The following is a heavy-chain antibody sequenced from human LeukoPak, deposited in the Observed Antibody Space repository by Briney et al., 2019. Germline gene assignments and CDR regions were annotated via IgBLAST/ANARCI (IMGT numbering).Heavy chain of an antibody. D-gene: IGHD1-26*01. V-gene: IGHV3-48*04. J-gene: IGHJ4*02. Sequence: PGGSLRLSCAASEFTFSSYSMNWVRQAPGKGLEWVSYISRSATTIYYADSVKGRFSISRDNAKNSLYLQMNSLSAEDTAVYYCARGGSYSHFDYWGQGTRVTVSS. CDR2: ISRSATTI. CDR1: EFTFSSYS. CDR3: ARGGSYSHFDY.